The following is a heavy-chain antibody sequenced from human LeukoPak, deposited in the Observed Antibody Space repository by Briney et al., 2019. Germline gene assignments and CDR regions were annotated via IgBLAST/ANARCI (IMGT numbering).Heavy chain of an antibody. J-gene: IGHJ4*02. CDR1: GFTFSSYS. CDR3: ASRFLEWLYYFDY. V-gene: IGHV3-21*01. D-gene: IGHD3-3*01. Sequence: GGSLRLSCAASGFTFSSYSMNWVRQAPGKGLEWVSSISSSSYIYYADSVKGRFTISRDNAKNSLYLQMNSLRAEDTAVYYCASRFLEWLYYFDYWGQGTLVTVSS. CDR2: ISSSSYI.